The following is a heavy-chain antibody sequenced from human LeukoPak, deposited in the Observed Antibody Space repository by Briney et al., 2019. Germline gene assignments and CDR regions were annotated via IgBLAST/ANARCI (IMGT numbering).Heavy chain of an antibody. CDR2: ISAYNGNT. D-gene: IGHD5-18*01. J-gene: IGHJ6*02. CDR3: ALRGRDTAMGDYYYYGMDV. Sequence: ASVKVSCKASGGTFSSYAISWVRQAPGQGLEWMGWISAYNGNTNYAQKLQGRVTMTTDTSTSTVYMELRSLRSDDTAVYYCALRGRDTAMGDYYYYGMDVWGQGTTVTVSS. V-gene: IGHV1-18*01. CDR1: GGTFSSYA.